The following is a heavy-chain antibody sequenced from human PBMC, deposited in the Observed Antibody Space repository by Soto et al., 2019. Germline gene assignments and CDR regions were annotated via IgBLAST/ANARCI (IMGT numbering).Heavy chain of an antibody. CDR1: GTSISSTYW. Sequence: SETLSLTCRVSGTSISSTYWWTWVRQSPGKGLEWIGEIYHNGITKYNPSLKSRVSLSVDKSNNQFSLKLTSVTAADTAVYYCARVPLDSSGYYIDYWGQGTLVTVSS. D-gene: IGHD3-22*01. CDR3: ARVPLDSSGYYIDY. CDR2: IYHNGIT. V-gene: IGHV4-4*02. J-gene: IGHJ4*02.